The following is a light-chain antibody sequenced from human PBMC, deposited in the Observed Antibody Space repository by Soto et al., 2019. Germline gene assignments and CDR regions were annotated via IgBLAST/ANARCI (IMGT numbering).Light chain of an antibody. Sequence: EIVMTQSPATLSVSPGEGATLSCRASQSVSHNLAWYQQKPGQAPRLLIYGASTRATGIPTRFSGSGSGTEFTLTISRLQSEDFAVYYCEQYNSWPPLYTFGQGTKLEIK. CDR2: GAS. V-gene: IGKV3-15*01. CDR1: QSVSHN. CDR3: EQYNSWPPLYT. J-gene: IGKJ2*01.